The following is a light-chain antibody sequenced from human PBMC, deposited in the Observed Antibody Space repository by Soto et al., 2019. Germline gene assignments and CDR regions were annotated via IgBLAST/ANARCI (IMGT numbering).Light chain of an antibody. CDR3: QQSFTTPCT. Sequence: DIKMTQSPSSLSASVGDRVTITCRASQTINTHLNWYLQKPGKAPNLLIYDASSLQSGVPSRFSGSGSGTDFTLTISSLQPEDFAAYYCQQSFTTPCTFGQGTKLEIK. CDR2: DAS. CDR1: QTINTH. J-gene: IGKJ2*02. V-gene: IGKV1-39*01.